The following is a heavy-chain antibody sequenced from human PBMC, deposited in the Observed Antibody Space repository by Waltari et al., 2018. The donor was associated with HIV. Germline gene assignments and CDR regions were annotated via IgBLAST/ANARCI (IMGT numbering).Heavy chain of an antibody. J-gene: IGHJ6*02. CDR1: GFSFSISG. Sequence: VVQPGGSLRLSCAASGFSFSISGMHWVRQAPGKGLEWVTFIRYDGNTKYYADSVKGRFTISRDNSKNTLYLQMSSLRAEDTAVYYCAKELRSGYSYYYYGMDVWGQGTTVTVSS. CDR2: IRYDGNTK. D-gene: IGHD2-15*01. V-gene: IGHV3-30*02. CDR3: AKELRSGYSYYYYGMDV.